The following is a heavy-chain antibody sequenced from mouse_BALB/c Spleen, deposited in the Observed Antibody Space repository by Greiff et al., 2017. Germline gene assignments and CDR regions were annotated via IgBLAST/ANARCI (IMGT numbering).Heavy chain of an antibody. CDR2: ISDGGSYT. V-gene: IGHV5-4*02. Sequence: DVMLVESGGGLVKPGGSLKLSCAASGFTFSDYYMYWVRQTPEKRLEWVATISDGGSYTYYPDSVKGRFTISRDNAKNNLYLQMSSLKSEDTAMYYCARGRGNYGFAYWGQGTLVTVSA. J-gene: IGHJ3*01. D-gene: IGHD2-1*01. CDR3: ARGRGNYGFAY. CDR1: GFTFSDYY.